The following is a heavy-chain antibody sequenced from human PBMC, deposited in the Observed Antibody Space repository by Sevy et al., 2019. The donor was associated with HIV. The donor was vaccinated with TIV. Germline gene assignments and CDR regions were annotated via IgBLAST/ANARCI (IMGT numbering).Heavy chain of an antibody. CDR2: IRYDGSNK. CDR3: AKSTAVAGHLFDY. V-gene: IGHV3-30*02. J-gene: IGHJ4*02. CDR1: GFTFSSYG. Sequence: GGSLRLSCAASGFTFSSYGMHWVRQAPGKGLEWVAFIRYDGSNKYYADSVKGRFTISRDNSKNKMYLQMNSLRAEDTAVYYCAKSTAVAGHLFDYWGQGTLVTVSS. D-gene: IGHD6-19*01.